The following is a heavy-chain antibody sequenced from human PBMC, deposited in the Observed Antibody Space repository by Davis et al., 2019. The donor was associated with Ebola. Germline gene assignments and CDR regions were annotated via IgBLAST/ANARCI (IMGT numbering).Heavy chain of an antibody. CDR1: GYTFTNYY. Sequence: ASVKVSCKASGYTFTNYYMHWVRQAPGQGLEWMGRINPNSGGTNYAQKFQGRVTMTRDTSISTAYMELSRLRSDDTAVYYCARGCSSTSCYLFDYWGQGTLVTVSS. D-gene: IGHD2-2*01. V-gene: IGHV1-2*06. CDR2: INPNSGGT. J-gene: IGHJ4*02. CDR3: ARGCSSTSCYLFDY.